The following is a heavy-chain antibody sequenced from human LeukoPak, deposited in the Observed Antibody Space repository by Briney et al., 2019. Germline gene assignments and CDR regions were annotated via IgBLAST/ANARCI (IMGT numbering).Heavy chain of an antibody. CDR1: GYTFTGYY. CDR2: INPNSGGT. Sequence: ASVKVSCKASGYTFTGYYMHWVRQAPGQGLEWMGWINPNSGGTNYAQKFQGWVTMTRDTSISTAYMELSRLRSDDTAVYYCARQGSTTSYYYGVDVWGQGTTVTVSS. V-gene: IGHV1-2*04. D-gene: IGHD2-2*01. J-gene: IGHJ6*02. CDR3: ARQGSTTSYYYGVDV.